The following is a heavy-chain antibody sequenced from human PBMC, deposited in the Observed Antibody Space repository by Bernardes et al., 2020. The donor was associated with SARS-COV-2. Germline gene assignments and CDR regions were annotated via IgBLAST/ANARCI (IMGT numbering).Heavy chain of an antibody. D-gene: IGHD3-10*01. V-gene: IGHV3-30*03. Sequence: GGSLRLSCAASGFTFSSYGMHWVRQAPGKGLEWVAVISYDGNNKYYADSVKGRFTISRDNSKNTLYLQMNSLRAEDTAVYYCASVMATWDRGLFSNTYYFYGMDVWGQGTTVTVSS. CDR3: ASVMATWDRGLFSNTYYFYGMDV. CDR1: GFTFSSYG. J-gene: IGHJ6*02. CDR2: ISYDGNNK.